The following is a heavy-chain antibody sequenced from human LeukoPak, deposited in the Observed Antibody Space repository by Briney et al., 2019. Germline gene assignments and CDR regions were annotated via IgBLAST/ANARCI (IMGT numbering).Heavy chain of an antibody. D-gene: IGHD2-2*01. CDR2: INHSGSA. J-gene: IGHJ5*02. CDR1: GGSFSGYY. V-gene: IGHV4-34*01. CDR3: ARGLGGYCSSTSCYGGWFDP. Sequence: SETLSLTCAVYGGSFSGYYWSWIRQPPGKGLEWIGEINHSGSANYNPSLMSRVTISVDTSKNQFSLKLSSVTAADTAVYYCARGLGGYCSSTSCYGGWFDPWGQGTLVTVSS.